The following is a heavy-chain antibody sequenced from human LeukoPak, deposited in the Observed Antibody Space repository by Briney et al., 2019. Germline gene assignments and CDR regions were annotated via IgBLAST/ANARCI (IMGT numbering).Heavy chain of an antibody. CDR1: GDSISSGNYY. J-gene: IGHJ5*02. CDR3: AREYYGAAIDP. D-gene: IGHD2-21*01. Sequence: PSETLSLTCTVSGDSISSGNYYWGWIRQPPGKGLEWIGSIYYSGTTYYNSSLKSRVTISVDRSKNQFSLKLSSVTAADTAVYYCAREYYGAAIDPWGQGTLVTVSS. V-gene: IGHV4-39*02. CDR2: IYYSGTT.